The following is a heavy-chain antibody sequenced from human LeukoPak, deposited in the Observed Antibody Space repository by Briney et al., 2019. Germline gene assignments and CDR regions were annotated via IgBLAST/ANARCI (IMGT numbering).Heavy chain of an antibody. J-gene: IGHJ4*02. CDR1: GGSISSYY. D-gene: IGHD5-18*01. CDR2: IFYSGST. V-gene: IGHV4-59*08. Sequence: SETLSLTCTVSGGSISSYYSSWIRQPPGKGLEWIGYIFYSGSTYYNPSLKSRVTISVDTSKHQFSLKLSSVTAADTAVYFCASASDGYYFDYWGQGTLVTVST. CDR3: ASASDGYYFDY.